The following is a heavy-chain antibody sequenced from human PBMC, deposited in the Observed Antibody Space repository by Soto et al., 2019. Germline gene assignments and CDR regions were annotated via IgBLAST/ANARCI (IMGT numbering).Heavy chain of an antibody. Sequence: ASVKGSCKTGGRTFISYALVWVRQAPGQGLEWMGGIGPIVGTSTYAQKFQGRVTITADESTSTVYMELSSLRFDDTAVYYCVRVVAIPGYPDNWGQGTLVTVSS. CDR1: GRTFISYA. CDR2: IGPIVGTS. V-gene: IGHV1-69*13. D-gene: IGHD5-12*01. CDR3: VRVVAIPGYPDN. J-gene: IGHJ4*02.